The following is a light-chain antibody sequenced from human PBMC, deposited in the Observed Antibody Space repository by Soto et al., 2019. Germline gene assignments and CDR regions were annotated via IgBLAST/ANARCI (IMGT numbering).Light chain of an antibody. J-gene: IGKJ4*01. V-gene: IGKV3-11*01. CDR1: QSISSY. CDR2: DGS. CDR3: QQRRSWPLT. Sequence: EIVLTQSPATLSLSPGERATLSCRASQSISSYLAWYRQKPGQAPRLLIYDGSNRATGIPARFSGSGSATDFALTISSLEAEDFASSYGQQRRSWPLTFGGGTKVEIK.